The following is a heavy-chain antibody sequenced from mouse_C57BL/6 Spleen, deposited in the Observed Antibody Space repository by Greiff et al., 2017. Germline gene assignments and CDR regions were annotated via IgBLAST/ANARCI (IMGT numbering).Heavy chain of an antibody. Sequence: QVQLQQSGPELVKPGASVKISCKASGYAFSSSWMNWVKQRPGKGLEWIGRIYPGDGDTNYNGKFKGKATLTADKSSSTAYTQLSSLTSEDSAVYFCANIYYGNYGDYWGQGTTLTVSS. V-gene: IGHV1-82*01. CDR2: IYPGDGDT. CDR3: ANIYYGNYGDY. CDR1: GYAFSSSW. J-gene: IGHJ2*01. D-gene: IGHD2-1*01.